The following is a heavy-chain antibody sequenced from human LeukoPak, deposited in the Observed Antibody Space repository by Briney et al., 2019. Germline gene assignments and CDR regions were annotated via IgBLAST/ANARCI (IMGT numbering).Heavy chain of an antibody. CDR1: GFTFYDYP. Sequence: GGSLRLSCAASGFTFYDYPMHWVRQAPGKGLEWVSLITWNDGGTYYADSVKGRFTISRDNSKNSLYLQMNSLRTEDTALYYCTKEAYCSGRTCLGYFRHWGQGTLVTVSS. V-gene: IGHV3-43*01. D-gene: IGHD2-15*01. CDR2: ITWNDGGT. CDR3: TKEAYCSGRTCLGYFRH. J-gene: IGHJ1*01.